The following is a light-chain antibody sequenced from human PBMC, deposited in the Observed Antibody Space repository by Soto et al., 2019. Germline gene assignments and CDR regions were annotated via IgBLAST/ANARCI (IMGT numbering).Light chain of an antibody. CDR2: DAS. V-gene: IGKV1-5*01. CDR1: ESIRTW. CDR3: LQDINYPWT. Sequence: GDRVTISFRASESIRTWLAWYQHKPGKAPKFLIYDASSLESGVPSRFSGSGSGTEFTLTISSLQPEDSATYYCLQDINYPWTFGQGTKVDIK. J-gene: IGKJ1*01.